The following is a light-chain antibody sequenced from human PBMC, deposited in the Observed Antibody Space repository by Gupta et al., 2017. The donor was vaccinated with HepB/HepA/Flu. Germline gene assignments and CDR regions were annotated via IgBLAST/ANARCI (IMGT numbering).Light chain of an antibody. J-gene: IGKJ3*01. CDR3: KQEQQNTRAPT. V-gene: IGKV2-28*01. CDR1: QSLLHSNGYNY. Sequence: DIVMTQSPLSLPVTPGEPASISCRSSQSLLHSNGYNYLDWYLQKPRQSPQLLIYFGSNRATGGGDRFSGSGRGTDIKLKLSIGEAEDVGVYYCKQEQQNTRAPTFGHGTKVDIK. CDR2: FGS.